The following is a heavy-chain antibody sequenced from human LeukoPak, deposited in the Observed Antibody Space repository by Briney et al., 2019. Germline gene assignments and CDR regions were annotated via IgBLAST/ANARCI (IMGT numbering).Heavy chain of an antibody. CDR1: GGSISSSS. V-gene: IGHV3-21*01. J-gene: IGHJ3*02. Sequence: ETLSLTCTVSGGSISSSSYYWGWIRQPPGKGLEWVSSISSSSSYIYYADSVKGRFTISRDNAKNSLYLQMNSLRAEDTAVYYCAANLIAVSPFDIWGQGTMVTVSS. D-gene: IGHD6-19*01. CDR3: AANLIAVSPFDI. CDR2: ISSSSSYI.